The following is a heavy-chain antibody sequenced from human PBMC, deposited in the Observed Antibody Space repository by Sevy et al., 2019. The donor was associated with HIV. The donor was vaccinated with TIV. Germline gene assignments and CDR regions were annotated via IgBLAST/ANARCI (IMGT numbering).Heavy chain of an antibody. Sequence: GGSLRLSCAASGFTFSNAWMNWVRQAPGKGLEWVGRIKSKTDGGTTDYAAPVKGRFTISRDDSKNTLYLQMNSLKTEDTAVYYCTTDPGSSLGNAFDIWGQGTMATVSS. D-gene: IGHD2-15*01. CDR2: IKSKTDGGTT. CDR3: TTDPGSSLGNAFDI. J-gene: IGHJ3*02. V-gene: IGHV3-15*07. CDR1: GFTFSNAW.